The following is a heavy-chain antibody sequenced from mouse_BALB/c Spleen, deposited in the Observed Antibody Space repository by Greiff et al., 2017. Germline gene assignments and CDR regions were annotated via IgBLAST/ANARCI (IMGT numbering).Heavy chain of an antibody. CDR1: GYSITSDYA. J-gene: IGHJ3*01. D-gene: IGHD2-1*01. Sequence: EVQGVESGPGLVKPSQSLSLTCTVTGYSITSDYAWNWIRQFPGNKLEWMGYISYSGSTSYNPSLKSRISITRDTSKNQFFLQLNSVTTEDTATYYCARSAYYGNPAWFAYWGQGTLVTVSA. CDR3: ARSAYYGNPAWFAY. V-gene: IGHV3-2*02. CDR2: ISYSGST.